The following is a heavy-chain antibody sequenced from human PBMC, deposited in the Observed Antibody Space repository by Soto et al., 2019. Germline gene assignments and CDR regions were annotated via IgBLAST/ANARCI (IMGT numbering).Heavy chain of an antibody. J-gene: IGHJ4*02. D-gene: IGHD3-22*01. CDR3: ARVRHYYDSSGYYHLFDY. V-gene: IGHV4-31*03. Sequence: SETLSLTCTVSGGSISSGGYYWSWIRQHPGKGLEWIGYIYYSGSTYYNPSLKSRVTISVDTSKNQFSLKLSSVTAADTAVYYCARVRHYYDSSGYYHLFDYWGQGTLVTVSS. CDR1: GGSISSGGYY. CDR2: IYYSGST.